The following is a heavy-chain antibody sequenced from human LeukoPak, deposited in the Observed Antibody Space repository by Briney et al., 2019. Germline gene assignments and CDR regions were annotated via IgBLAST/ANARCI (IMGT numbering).Heavy chain of an antibody. CDR3: ARDFAFDI. J-gene: IGHJ3*02. V-gene: IGHV4-34*01. D-gene: IGHD3/OR15-3a*01. Sequence: PSETLSLACVVYGVSFSGYYWSWIRQPPGKGLEWIGEINHSGSTNYNPSLKSRVTISVDTSKNQFSLKLRSVTAADTAVYYCARDFAFDIWGQGTMVTVSS. CDR1: GVSFSGYY. CDR2: INHSGST.